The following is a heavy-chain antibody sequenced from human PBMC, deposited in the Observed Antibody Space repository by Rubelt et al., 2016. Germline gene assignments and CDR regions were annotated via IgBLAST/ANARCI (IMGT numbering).Heavy chain of an antibody. D-gene: IGHD2-2*01. CDR2: LSGSGGST. CDR3: ARDVGCVSTRCSLNWFDP. CDR1: GFNFNNNA. V-gene: IGHV3-23*01. J-gene: IGHJ5*02. Sequence: EVQLLESGGGLVQPGGSLRLSCVASGFNFNNNAMSWVRQAPGKGLEWVSGLSGSGGSTSYADPVKGRFTISRDNSKNTLYLQMNSLRAEDTAVYSCARDVGCVSTRCSLNWFDPWGQGTLVTVSS.